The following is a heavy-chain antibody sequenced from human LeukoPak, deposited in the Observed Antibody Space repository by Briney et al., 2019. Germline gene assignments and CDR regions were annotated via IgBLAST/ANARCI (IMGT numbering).Heavy chain of an antibody. J-gene: IGHJ3*02. D-gene: IGHD4-17*01. Sequence: SETLSLTCAVSGGSISSSNWWSWVRQPPGKRRQWIGEIYHSESTNYNPSLNSRVTISVDKSKNQFSLMLSSVTAADTAVYYCARDYPTVTTIRAFDIWGQGTMVTVSS. CDR1: GGSISSSNW. CDR2: IYHSEST. CDR3: ARDYPTVTTIRAFDI. V-gene: IGHV4-4*02.